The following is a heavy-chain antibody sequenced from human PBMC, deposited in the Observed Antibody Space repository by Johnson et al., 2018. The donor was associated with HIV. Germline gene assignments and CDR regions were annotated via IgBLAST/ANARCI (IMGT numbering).Heavy chain of an antibody. CDR1: GFTFSSYW. D-gene: IGHD3-3*01. CDR2: IKQDGSEK. V-gene: IGHV3-7*05. Sequence: VQLVESGGGLVQPGGSLRLSCAASGFTFSSYWMSWVRQAPGKGLEWVANIKQDGSEKYYVDSVKGRFTISRDNAKNSLNLQMNSLRAEDTAVYYCARGTIFGEVDAFDIWGQGTVVTISS. CDR3: ARGTIFGEVDAFDI. J-gene: IGHJ3*02.